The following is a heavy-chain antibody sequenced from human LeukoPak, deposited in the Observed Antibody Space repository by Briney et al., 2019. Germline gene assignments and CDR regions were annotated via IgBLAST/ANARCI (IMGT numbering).Heavy chain of an antibody. CDR3: ARDRMDTGTYFDY. J-gene: IGHJ4*02. D-gene: IGHD5-18*01. Sequence: ASACPSRKSSGYTFTTYGITWVRQAPGHGLKWMGWISTYNGDTNYAYNLHVRVPMTTDTSTSTAYLELRSLRSDDTDMYYCARDRMDTGTYFDYWGQG. V-gene: IGHV1-18*01. CDR1: GYTFTTYG. CDR2: ISTYNGDT.